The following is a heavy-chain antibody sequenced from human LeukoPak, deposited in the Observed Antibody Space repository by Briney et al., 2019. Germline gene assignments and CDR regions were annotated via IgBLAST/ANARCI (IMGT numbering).Heavy chain of an antibody. V-gene: IGHV4-59*01. CDR1: GGSISSYY. J-gene: IGHJ2*01. Sequence: SETLSLTCTVSGGSISSYYWSWIRQPPGKGLEWIGYIYYSGSTNYNPSLKSRVTIPVDTSKNQFSLKLSSVTAADTAVYYCARDSPSVAGTWGYFDLWGRGTLVTVSS. CDR2: IYYSGST. D-gene: IGHD6-19*01. CDR3: ARDSPSVAGTWGYFDL.